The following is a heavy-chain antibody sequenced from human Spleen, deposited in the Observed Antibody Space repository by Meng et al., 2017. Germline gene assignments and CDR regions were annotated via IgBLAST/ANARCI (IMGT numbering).Heavy chain of an antibody. J-gene: IGHJ4*02. D-gene: IGHD5-12*01. CDR1: GFVFSSYS. V-gene: IGHV3-21*01. CDR3: ARGSGYREMPFDY. CDR2: ISSSSTYI. Sequence: GESLKISCAASGFVFSSYSMNWVRQAPGKGLEWVSSISSSSTYIHSADSLKGRFTISRDNAKNSLYLQMNSLRAEDTAVYYCARGSGYREMPFDYWGQGTLVTVSS.